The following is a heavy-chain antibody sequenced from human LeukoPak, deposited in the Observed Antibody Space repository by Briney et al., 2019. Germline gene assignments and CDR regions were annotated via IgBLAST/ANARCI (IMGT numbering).Heavy chain of an antibody. J-gene: IGHJ4*02. CDR1: GGSISSYY. Sequence: PSETLSLTCTVSGGSISSYYWSWIRQPPGKGLEWIGYIYYSGSTNYNPSLKSRVTISVDTSKNQFSLKLSSVTAADTAVYYCARQAYYGILTGYTPLVNWGQGTLVTVSS. V-gene: IGHV4-59*08. CDR2: IYYSGST. D-gene: IGHD3-9*01. CDR3: ARQAYYGILTGYTPLVN.